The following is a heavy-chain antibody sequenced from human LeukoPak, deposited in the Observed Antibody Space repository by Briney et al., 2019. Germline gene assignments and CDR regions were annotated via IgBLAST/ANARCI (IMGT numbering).Heavy chain of an antibody. CDR2: IYYSGST. CDR3: ACYGDYDYWFDP. J-gene: IGHJ5*02. V-gene: IGHV4-59*01. CDR1: GGSISSYY. Sequence: AETLSLTCTVSGGSISSYYWSWIRQPPGKGLEWIGYIYYSGSTNYNPSLKSRVTISVDTSKNQFSLKLSSVTAADTAVYYCACYGDYDYWFDPWGQGTLVTVSS. D-gene: IGHD4-17*01.